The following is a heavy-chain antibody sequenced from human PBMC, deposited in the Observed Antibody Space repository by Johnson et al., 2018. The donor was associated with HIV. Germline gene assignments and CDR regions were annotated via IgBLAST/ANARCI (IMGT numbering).Heavy chain of an antibody. CDR2: IKQDGSEK. Sequence: VQLVESGGGLVQPGGSLRLSCAASGFTFSSYWMSWVRQAPGKGLEWVANIKQDGSEKYYVDFVKGRLTISRDNAKNTLYLQMNSLSAEDTAVYYCARGPRYWGGGFGIWGLGTMVTVSS. J-gene: IGHJ3*02. CDR1: GFTFSSYW. V-gene: IGHV3-7*02. D-gene: IGHD7-27*01. CDR3: ARGPRYWGGGFGI.